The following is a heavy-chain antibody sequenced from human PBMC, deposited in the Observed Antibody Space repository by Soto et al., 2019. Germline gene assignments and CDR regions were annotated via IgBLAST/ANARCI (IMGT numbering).Heavy chain of an antibody. J-gene: IGHJ4*02. V-gene: IGHV1-46*01. Sequence: ASVKVSCKASGYTFTRYNVHWVRQAPGQGLEWMAIINPSGGTTYYVQKFEGRVTLTTDTSTSTVYMELSSLRSDDTAVFYCARVRGGGSEYFFDYWGQGTLVTVSS. CDR3: ARVRGGGSEYFFDY. D-gene: IGHD2-15*01. CDR1: GYTFTRYN. CDR2: INPSGGTT.